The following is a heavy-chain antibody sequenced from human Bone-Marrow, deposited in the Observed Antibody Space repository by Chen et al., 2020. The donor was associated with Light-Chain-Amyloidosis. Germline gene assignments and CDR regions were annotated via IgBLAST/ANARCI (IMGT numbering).Heavy chain of an antibody. CDR1: GFTYKKWA. D-gene: IGHD2-15*01. J-gene: IGHJ4*02. Sequence: EVQMVESGGGLVQPGRSLRLSCVTSGFTYKKWAIHWVRQAPGKGLEWVSGFDYNSGRKDYADSVRGRFTVSSDSSKNSLFLEMNSLRVEDTALYYCTQDGVPVGADFWGPGTMVTVSS. V-gene: IGHV3-9*01. CDR3: TQDGVPVGADF. CDR2: FDYNSGRK.